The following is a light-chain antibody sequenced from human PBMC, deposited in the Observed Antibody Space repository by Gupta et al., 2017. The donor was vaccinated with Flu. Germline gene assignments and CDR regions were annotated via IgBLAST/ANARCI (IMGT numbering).Light chain of an antibody. J-gene: IGKJ4*01. CDR1: QSVLYSSNNKNY. CDR3: QQYYTTPLT. CDR2: WAS. V-gene: IGKV4-1*01. Sequence: DIVMTQSPDSLAVSLGERATINCKSSQSVLYSSNNKNYLAWYQQKPGQPPKLLIHWASARESGVPDRFTGSGSVTDFTLTISSLQAEDVAVYYCQQYYTTPLTFGGGTRVEIK.